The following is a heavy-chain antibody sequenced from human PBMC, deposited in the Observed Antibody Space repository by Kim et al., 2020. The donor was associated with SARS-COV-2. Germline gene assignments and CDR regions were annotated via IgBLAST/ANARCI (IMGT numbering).Heavy chain of an antibody. Sequence: ASVKVSCKASGYSFTGFAIHWVRQAPGQSLEWVGWVNAGNGNTKYSQKFQGRVTLIRDASASTAYMELSSLRSEDTAVYYCASDSSSWPTAEGLYGLDVWGQGTAVIVS. CDR2: VNAGNGNT. CDR3: ASDSSSWPTAEGLYGLDV. J-gene: IGHJ6*02. CDR1: GYSFTGFA. D-gene: IGHD2-2*01. V-gene: IGHV1-3*01.